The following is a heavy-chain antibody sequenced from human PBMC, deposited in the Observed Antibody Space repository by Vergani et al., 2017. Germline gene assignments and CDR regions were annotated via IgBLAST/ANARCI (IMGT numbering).Heavy chain of an antibody. J-gene: IGHJ4*02. D-gene: IGHD3-22*01. V-gene: IGHV1-24*01. CDR3: AILTDYYDSSGYYLDY. CDR2: FDPEHGEV. Sequence: QVQLVQSGSEVRKPGASVKVSCQVSGYSLTELTIHWVRQAPGKGLEWMGGFDPEHGEVTFAHHIQGRVTMTEDSSTDTAYMEMSSLRTEDTALYYCAILTDYYDSSGYYLDYWGQGTLVTVSS. CDR1: GYSLTELT.